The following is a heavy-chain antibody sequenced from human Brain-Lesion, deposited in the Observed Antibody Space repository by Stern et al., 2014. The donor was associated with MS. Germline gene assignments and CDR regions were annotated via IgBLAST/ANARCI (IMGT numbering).Heavy chain of an antibody. Sequence: QVQLQESGPGLVKPSDTLSLTCSVSGDSLSSSTFYWGWIRQPPGKGPEWIGSVYYSGNTYYHPSLKSRVTISVETSKNQFPRRLPSGTAADTAVYYCARHQLGYGYAYLRYWGQGTLVTVSS. CDR3: ARHQLGYGYAYLRY. CDR1: GDSLSSSTFY. J-gene: IGHJ4*02. CDR2: VYYSGNT. V-gene: IGHV4-39*01. D-gene: IGHD5-18*01.